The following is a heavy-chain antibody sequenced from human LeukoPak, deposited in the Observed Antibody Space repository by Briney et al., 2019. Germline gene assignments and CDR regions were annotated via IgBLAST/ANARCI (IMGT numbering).Heavy chain of an antibody. CDR3: AKGTLTKTHGISWDPFDY. CDR1: GFTFSGYA. J-gene: IGHJ4*02. D-gene: IGHD6-13*01. V-gene: IGHV3-23*01. CDR2: IGGPGFTT. Sequence: PGESLTLSCAASGFTFSGYAMSWVRQAPGKGLEWVSAIGGPGFTTVYADSVKARFTISRDTSQNILYLQMNSLRAEDTAVYYCAKGTLTKTHGISWDPFDYWGQGTLVTVSS.